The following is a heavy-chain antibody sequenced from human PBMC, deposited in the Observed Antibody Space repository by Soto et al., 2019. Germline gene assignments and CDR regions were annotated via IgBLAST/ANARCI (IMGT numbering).Heavy chain of an antibody. Sequence: SETLSLTCAVYGGSFSGNYWSWIRQPPGKGLEWIGEINHSGSTNYNPSLKSRVTISADTSKNTFSLKLNSVTAADTAVYYCARVGTLRFLEWLYYYYGMDVWGQGTTVTVSS. V-gene: IGHV4-34*01. D-gene: IGHD3-3*01. J-gene: IGHJ6*02. CDR2: INHSGST. CDR3: ARVGTLRFLEWLYYYYGMDV. CDR1: GGSFSGNY.